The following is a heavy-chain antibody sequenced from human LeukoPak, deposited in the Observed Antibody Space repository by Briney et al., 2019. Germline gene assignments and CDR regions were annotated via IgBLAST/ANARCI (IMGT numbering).Heavy chain of an antibody. CDR3: ARGRRRVLMIVVVSDAFDI. D-gene: IGHD3-22*01. CDR2: INHSGST. CDR1: GGSFSGYY. Sequence: SETLSLTCAVYGGSFSGYYWSWIRQPPGKGLEWIGEINHSGSTNYNPSLKRRVTISVDTSKNQFSLKLSSVTAADTAVYYCARGRRRVLMIVVVSDAFDIWGQGTMVTVSS. J-gene: IGHJ3*02. V-gene: IGHV4-34*01.